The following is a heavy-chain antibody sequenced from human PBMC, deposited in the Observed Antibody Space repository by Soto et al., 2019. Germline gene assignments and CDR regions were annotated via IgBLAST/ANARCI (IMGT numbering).Heavy chain of an antibody. D-gene: IGHD3-22*01. V-gene: IGHV1-69*02. CDR3: VRPYCEPTTCHGAFDL. Sequence: SVKVSCKASGGTFSSYTISWVRQAPGQGLEWMGRIIPILGIANYAQKFQGRVTITADKSTSTVYMELSSLRAEDTAVYYCVRPYCEPTTCHGAFDLWGQGTVVTVSS. CDR2: IIPILGIA. CDR1: GGTFSSYT. J-gene: IGHJ3*01.